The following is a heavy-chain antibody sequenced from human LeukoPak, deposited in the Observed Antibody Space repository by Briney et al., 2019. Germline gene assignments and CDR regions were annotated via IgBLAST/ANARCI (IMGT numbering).Heavy chain of an antibody. J-gene: IGHJ4*02. D-gene: IGHD1-26*01. CDR3: ARHGSRAYVGATRY. V-gene: IGHV4-34*01. Sequence: SETLSLTCAVYGGSFSGYYWSWIRQPPGKGLEWIGSIYYSGSTYYNPSLKSRVTISIATSKNQFSLKLSSVTAADTAVYYGARHGSRAYVGATRYWGQGTLVTVSS. CDR1: GGSFSGYY. CDR2: IYYSGST.